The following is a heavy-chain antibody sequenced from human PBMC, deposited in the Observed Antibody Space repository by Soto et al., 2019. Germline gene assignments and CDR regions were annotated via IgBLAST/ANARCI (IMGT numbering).Heavy chain of an antibody. CDR3: ARDVGYHYDGSPSGQFDL. J-gene: IGHJ4*02. Sequence: XATLELTFVVCGNSISTTNWWSWFRQSPGKGLEWIGEIYHSGSTNYNPSLKSRVTISVDKSKNQFSLKLSSVTAADTAVYYCARDVGYHYDGSPSGQFDLWGQGTLVTVSS. CDR1: GNSISTTNW. V-gene: IGHV4-4*02. CDR2: IYHSGST. D-gene: IGHD3-22*01.